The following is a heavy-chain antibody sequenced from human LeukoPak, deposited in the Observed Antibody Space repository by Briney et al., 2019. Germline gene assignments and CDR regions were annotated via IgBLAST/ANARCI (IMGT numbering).Heavy chain of an antibody. CDR2: MSYSGST. J-gene: IGHJ3*02. CDR1: GGSISGYY. D-gene: IGHD2-15*01. V-gene: IGHV4-59*01. CDR3: ARSFRGRVEAFDI. Sequence: SQTLSLTCTVSGGSISGYYWNWIRQPPGKGLEWIGYMSYSGSTNYNPSLRSRVTISLDTSKNHFSLKLSSVTAADTAVYYCARSFRGRVEAFDIWGQGTMVTVSS.